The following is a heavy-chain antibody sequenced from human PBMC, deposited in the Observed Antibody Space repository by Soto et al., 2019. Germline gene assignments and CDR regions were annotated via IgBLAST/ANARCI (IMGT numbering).Heavy chain of an antibody. J-gene: IGHJ4*02. Sequence: PGESVKISCKGSGYSFTIYWISWVLQMPGKGLEWMGRIDPSDSYTNYSPSFQGHVTISADKSISTAYLQWSSLKASDTAMYYRARLPNYGGNRDYWGQGTLVTVSS. CDR3: ARLPNYGGNRDY. D-gene: IGHD4-17*01. CDR2: IDPSDSYT. V-gene: IGHV5-10-1*01. CDR1: GYSFTIYW.